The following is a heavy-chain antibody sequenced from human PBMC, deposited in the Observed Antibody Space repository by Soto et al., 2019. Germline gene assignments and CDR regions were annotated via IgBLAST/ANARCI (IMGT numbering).Heavy chain of an antibody. V-gene: IGHV4-59*01. CDR3: ARDRGAYSI. CDR1: GGSISNYY. D-gene: IGHD1-26*01. CDR2: ISNSGST. Sequence: QVQLQESGPGLVKPSETLSLTCIVSGGSISNYYWSWIRQPPGKGLEWIGYISNSGSTNYNPSLKSRLTISLDTSKNQFSLKLSSVTAADTAVYYCARDRGAYSIWGQGTMVIVSS. J-gene: IGHJ3*02.